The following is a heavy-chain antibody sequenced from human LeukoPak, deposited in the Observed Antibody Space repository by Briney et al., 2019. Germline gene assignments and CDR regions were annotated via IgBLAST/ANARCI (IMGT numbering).Heavy chain of an antibody. J-gene: IGHJ4*02. Sequence: GGSLRLSCAASGFTFSSYWMHWVRPAPGKGVVWASRIKIDGSTTNSADSVKGRFTISRDNAKNSLYLQMNSLRAEDTAVYYCATAEYGSGTGGGWGQGTLVTVSS. V-gene: IGHV3-74*01. CDR3: ATAEYGSGTGGG. CDR2: IKIDGSTT. D-gene: IGHD3-10*01. CDR1: GFTFSSYW.